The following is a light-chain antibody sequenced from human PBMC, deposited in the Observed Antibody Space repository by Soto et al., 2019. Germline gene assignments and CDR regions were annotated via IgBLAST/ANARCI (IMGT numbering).Light chain of an antibody. CDR1: SSDVGGYNY. Sequence: QSVLTQPASVSGSPGQSITISCTGTSSDVGGYNYVSWYQQHPGKAPKLMIYDVSNRPSGVSNRFSGSRSGNTASLTISGLQAEDEDDYYCSSYTSSSTPCVFGTGTKVTVL. CDR3: SSYTSSSTPCV. J-gene: IGLJ1*01. CDR2: DVS. V-gene: IGLV2-14*01.